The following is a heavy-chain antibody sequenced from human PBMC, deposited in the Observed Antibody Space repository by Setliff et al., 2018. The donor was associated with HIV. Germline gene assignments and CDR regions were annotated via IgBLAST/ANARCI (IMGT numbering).Heavy chain of an antibody. V-gene: IGHV6-1*01. J-gene: IGHJ6*03. CDR3: ARGTGIQLWLKGGDYYYYYMDV. CDR1: GDSVSSNSAA. D-gene: IGHD5-18*01. Sequence: SQTLSLTCAISGDSVSSNSAAWNWIRQSPSRGLEWLGRTYYRSKWYNDYAVSVKSRITINPDTSKNQFSLQLNSVTPEDTAVYYCARGTGIQLWLKGGDYYYYYMDVWGKGTTVTVSS. CDR2: TYYRSKWYN.